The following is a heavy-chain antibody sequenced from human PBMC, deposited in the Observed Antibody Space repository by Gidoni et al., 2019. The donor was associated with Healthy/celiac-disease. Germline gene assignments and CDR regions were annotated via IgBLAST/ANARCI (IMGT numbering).Heavy chain of an antibody. CDR1: GFTYGDYA. V-gene: IGHV3-49*03. CDR3: TRVDDADTAMVYFDY. Sequence: EVQLVESGGGLVQPGRSLRLSCTASGFTYGDYAMSWFRQAQGKGLEGVGFIRSKAYGGTTEYAASVKGRFTISRDDSKSIAYLQMNSLKTEDTAVYYCTRVDDADTAMVYFDYWGQGTLVTVSS. CDR2: IRSKAYGGTT. D-gene: IGHD5-18*01. J-gene: IGHJ4*02.